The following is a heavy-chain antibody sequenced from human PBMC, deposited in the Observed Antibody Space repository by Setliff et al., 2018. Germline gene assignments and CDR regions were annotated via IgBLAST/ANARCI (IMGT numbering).Heavy chain of an antibody. Sequence: AASVKVSCKASGYSFNDYGVNWVRQAPGQGLEWMGWINNYSFKTNYPQKFLGRVTVTTDTSTGTAYMELGSLTSDDTAIYYCARINFYVSSGYYYAPDYWGPGTLVTVSS. CDR1: GYSFNDYG. J-gene: IGHJ4*02. CDR2: INNYSFKT. CDR3: ARINFYVSSGYYYAPDY. D-gene: IGHD3-22*01. V-gene: IGHV1-18*01.